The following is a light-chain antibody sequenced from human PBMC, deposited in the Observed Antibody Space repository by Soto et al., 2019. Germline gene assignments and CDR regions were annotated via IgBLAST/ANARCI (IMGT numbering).Light chain of an antibody. CDR1: SSNIGNNF. V-gene: IGLV1-51*01. CDR3: GTWDTSLSGGL. CDR2: DNN. Sequence: QSVLTQPPSVSAAPGQTVTISCSGGSSNIGNNFVSWYQQLPGTAPKLLIYDNNKRPSGIPDRFSASRSATSATLAITGLQSGDGAVYYCGTWDTSLSGGLFGAGTKLTVL. J-gene: IGLJ2*01.